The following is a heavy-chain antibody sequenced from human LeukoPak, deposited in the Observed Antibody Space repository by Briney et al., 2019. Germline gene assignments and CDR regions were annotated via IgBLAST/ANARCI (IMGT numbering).Heavy chain of an antibody. Sequence: PGGSLRPSCAASGFTFSTYGILWVRQAPGKGLEWAAFINYDGTEQYYADSVKGRFTISRDNSKDTLFLQMNSLRAEDTAVYYCAKGLGKAGASNTWYFDIWGRGTLVTVSS. V-gene: IGHV3-30*02. CDR1: GFTFSTYG. CDR2: INYDGTEQ. CDR3: AKGLGKAGASNTWYFDI. J-gene: IGHJ2*01. D-gene: IGHD6-13*01.